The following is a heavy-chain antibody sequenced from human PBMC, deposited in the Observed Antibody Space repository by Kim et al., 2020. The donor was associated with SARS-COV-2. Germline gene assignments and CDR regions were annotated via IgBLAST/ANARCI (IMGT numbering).Heavy chain of an antibody. D-gene: IGHD3-22*01. CDR2: T. V-gene: IGHV1-46*01. Sequence: TSYAKKFQGRVTMTRDTSTSTVYMELSSLRSEDTAVYYCVLYYDSSGQDYWGQGTLVTVSS. J-gene: IGHJ4*02. CDR3: VLYYDSSGQDY.